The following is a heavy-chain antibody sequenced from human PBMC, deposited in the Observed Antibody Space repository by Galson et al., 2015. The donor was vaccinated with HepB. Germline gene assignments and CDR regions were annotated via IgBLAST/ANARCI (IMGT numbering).Heavy chain of an antibody. J-gene: IGHJ3*02. Sequence: SLRLSCAASGFTFSSYGMHWVRQAPGKGLEWVAVISYDGSNKYYADSVKGRFTISRDNSKNTLYLQMNSLRAEDTAVYYCAKTPFRGGEMATMGDAFDIWGQGTMVTVSS. CDR2: ISYDGSNK. CDR3: AKTPFRGGEMATMGDAFDI. V-gene: IGHV3-30*18. CDR1: GFTFSSYG. D-gene: IGHD5-24*01.